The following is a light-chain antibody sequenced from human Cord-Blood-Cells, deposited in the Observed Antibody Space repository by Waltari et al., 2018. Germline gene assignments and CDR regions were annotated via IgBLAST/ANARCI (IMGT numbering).Light chain of an antibody. CDR2: DVS. CDR1: SSAVGGYNN. V-gene: IGLV2-11*01. J-gene: IGLJ1*01. CDR3: CSYAGSYYV. Sequence: QSALTQPRSVSGSPGQSVTISCPGTSSAVGGYNNVSWYQQHPGKAPKLMIYDVSKRPSGVTDRFSGSKSGNTASLTISGLQAEDEADYYCCSYAGSYYVFGTGTKVTVL.